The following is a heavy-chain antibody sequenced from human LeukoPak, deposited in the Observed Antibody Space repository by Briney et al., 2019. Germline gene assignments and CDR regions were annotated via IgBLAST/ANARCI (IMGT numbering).Heavy chain of an antibody. J-gene: IGHJ4*02. D-gene: IGHD3-10*01. CDR3: AKDPVPSYYGSGSADY. V-gene: IGHV3-11*04. CDR1: GFIFRNYY. CDR2: ISSSGSKI. Sequence: GGSLRLSCEASGFIFRNYYMNWIRQTPGKGLEWVSYISSSGSKIYYADSVKGRFTISRDNAKNSLYLQMNSLTAEDTAIYYCAKDPVPSYYGSGSADYWGQGTLVTVSS.